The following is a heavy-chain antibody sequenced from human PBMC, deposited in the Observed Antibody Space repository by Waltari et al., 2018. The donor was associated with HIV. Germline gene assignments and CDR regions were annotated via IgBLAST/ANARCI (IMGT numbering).Heavy chain of an antibody. D-gene: IGHD2-2*01. V-gene: IGHV3-7*01. CDR2: IKEDGSEK. J-gene: IGHJ3*01. CDR1: GFTLSSPW. CDR3: ARVGIVVVPAGTPNDAFDV. Sequence: EVQLVESGGGLVQPGGSLRLSCAASGFTLSSPWMTWVGQAPGKGLEWVANIKEDGSEKHYVDSVKGRFTISRDNAENSLFLQMNSLRADDTAVYYCARVGIVVVPAGTPNDAFDVWGQGTMVTVSS.